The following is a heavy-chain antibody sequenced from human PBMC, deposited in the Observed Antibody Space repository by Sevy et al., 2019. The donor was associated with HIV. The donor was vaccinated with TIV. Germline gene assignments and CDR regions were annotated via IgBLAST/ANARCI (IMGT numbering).Heavy chain of an antibody. D-gene: IGHD5-12*01. CDR2: IQYDGSIQ. V-gene: IGHV3-30*02. CDR3: AKRGSKSGYALGY. Sequence: GSLRLSCIESGFTLSNYDIHWVRQAAGKGLEWVAFIQYDGSIQYYAASVKGRFTISRDNSKNTLYLQMNSLRPEDTAIYYCAKRGSKSGYALGYWGQGTLVTVSS. J-gene: IGHJ4*02. CDR1: GFTLSNYD.